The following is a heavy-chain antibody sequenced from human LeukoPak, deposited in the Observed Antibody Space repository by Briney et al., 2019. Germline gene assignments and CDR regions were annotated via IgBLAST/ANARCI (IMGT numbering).Heavy chain of an antibody. V-gene: IGHV3-23*01. D-gene: IGHD1-26*01. CDR3: AKGARWALPLDY. CDR1: GFTFSSYA. Sequence: AGSLPISCAASGFTFSSYAMGWVRQAPGKGLEWVSAISGSGGRTYYADSVKGRFTISRDNSMDTLYLQMTSLRADYTAVYYCAKGARWALPLDYWGQGTLVSVSS. J-gene: IGHJ4*02. CDR2: ISGSGGRT.